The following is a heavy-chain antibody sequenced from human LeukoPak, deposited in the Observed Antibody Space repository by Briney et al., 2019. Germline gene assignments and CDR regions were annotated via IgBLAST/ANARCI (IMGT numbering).Heavy chain of an antibody. CDR3: ARKDSYYDSSGYDY. D-gene: IGHD3-22*01. J-gene: IGHJ4*02. Sequence: ASVKVSCKASGYTFTGYYMHWVRQVPGQGLEWMGWINPNSGGTNYAQKFQGRVTMTRDTSISTAYMELSRLRSDDTAVYYCARKDSYYDSSGYDYWGQGTLVTVSS. CDR1: GYTFTGYY. V-gene: IGHV1-2*02. CDR2: INPNSGGT.